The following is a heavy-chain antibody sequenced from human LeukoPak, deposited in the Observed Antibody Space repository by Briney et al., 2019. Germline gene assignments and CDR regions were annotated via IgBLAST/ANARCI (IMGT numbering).Heavy chain of an antibody. CDR1: GGTFSSYA. CDR3: AREGIVVVPAAIGYFDY. D-gene: IGHD2-2*01. J-gene: IGHJ4*02. Sequence: ASVKVSCKASGGTFSSYAISWVRQAPGQGLEWMGGIIPIFGTANYAQKFQGRVTITADESTSTAYMELSSLRSEDTAVYYCAREGIVVVPAAIGYFDYWGQGTLVTVSS. CDR2: IIPIFGTA. V-gene: IGHV1-69*13.